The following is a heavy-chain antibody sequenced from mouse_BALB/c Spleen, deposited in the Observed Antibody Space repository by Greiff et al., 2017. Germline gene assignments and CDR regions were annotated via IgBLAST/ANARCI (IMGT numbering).Heavy chain of an antibody. D-gene: IGHD1-1*01. Sequence: QVQIQQSGAELVRPGTSVKISCKASGYTFTNYWLGWVKQRPGHGLEWIGDIYPGGGYTNYNEKFKGKATLTADTSSSTAYMQLSSLTSEDSAVYFCARGDYYGSNSYWYFDVWGAGTTVTVSS. J-gene: IGHJ1*01. V-gene: IGHV1-63*02. CDR1: GYTFTNYW. CDR2: IYPGGGYT. CDR3: ARGDYYGSNSYWYFDV.